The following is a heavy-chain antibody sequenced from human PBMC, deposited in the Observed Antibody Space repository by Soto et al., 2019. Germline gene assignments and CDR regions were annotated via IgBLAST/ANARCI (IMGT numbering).Heavy chain of an antibody. CDR1: GDSTSRGGYY. D-gene: IGHD4-17*01. J-gene: IGHJ3*02. Sequence: QVRLQESGPGLVKPSQTLSLTCRVSGDSTSRGGYYWSWIRQHPGKGLEWIGYIYWSGNTYFNPSLKSRVSISLGTSSNQFSLNLTSVTAADTAVHYCARGAADYGDAFDIWGQGTTVTVSS. CDR3: ARGAADYGDAFDI. V-gene: IGHV4-31*03. CDR2: IYWSGNT.